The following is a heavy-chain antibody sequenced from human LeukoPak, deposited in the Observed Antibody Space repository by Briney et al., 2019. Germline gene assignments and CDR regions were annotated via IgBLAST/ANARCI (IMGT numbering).Heavy chain of an antibody. D-gene: IGHD3-22*01. CDR1: GFTFSSYS. Sequence: GGSLILSCAASGFTFSSYSMNWVRQAPGKGLVWVSRINSDGSSTSYADSVKGRFTISRDNAKNTLYLQMNSLRAEDTAVYYCAREETFYYYDSSGWGYWGQGTLVTVSS. J-gene: IGHJ4*02. CDR3: AREETFYYYDSSGWGY. V-gene: IGHV3-74*01. CDR2: INSDGSST.